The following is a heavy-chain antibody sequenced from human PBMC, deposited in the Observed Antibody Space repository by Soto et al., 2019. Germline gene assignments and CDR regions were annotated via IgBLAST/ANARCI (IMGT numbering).Heavy chain of an antibody. CDR3: ARDSGYSSVDSVNHYLDY. J-gene: IGHJ4*02. V-gene: IGHV3-7*01. CDR2: IKFDGSGI. Sequence: EVQLVESGGKVVQPGGSLRLSCVASGFTFSVYWMSWVRQAPGEGLEWVARIKFDGSGIQYADSVKGRFSISRDSAGNSVYLQMNSLRAEDTAVYYCARDSGYSSVDSVNHYLDYWGQGALVTVTS. D-gene: IGHD5-12*01. CDR1: GFTFSVYW.